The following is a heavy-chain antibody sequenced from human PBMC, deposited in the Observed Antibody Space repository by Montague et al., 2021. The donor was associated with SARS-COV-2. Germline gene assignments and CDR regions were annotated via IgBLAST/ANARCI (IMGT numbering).Heavy chain of an antibody. CDR3: ASEMIAVAGTAPFDY. CDR2: ISYDGSNK. J-gene: IGHJ4*02. Sequence: SLRRSCAASGFTFSSYAMHWVRQAPGKGLEWVAVISYDGSNKYYADSVKGRFTISRDNSKNTLYLQMNSLRAEDTAVYYCASEMIAVAGTAPFDYWGQGILVTVSS. D-gene: IGHD6-19*01. CDR1: GFTFSSYA. V-gene: IGHV3-30-3*01.